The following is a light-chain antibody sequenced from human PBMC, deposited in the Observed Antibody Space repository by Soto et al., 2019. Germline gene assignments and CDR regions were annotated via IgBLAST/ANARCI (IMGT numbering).Light chain of an antibody. Sequence: QSALTQPRSVSGSPGQSVTISCTGTSSDVGGYNYVSWYQQHPGKAPKLMIYDVSKRPSGVPDRFSGSKSGNTASLTISGLQAGDEADYFCTSSTTGSLYVFGTGTKVTVL. CDR1: SSDVGGYNY. J-gene: IGLJ1*01. CDR2: DVS. CDR3: TSSTTGSLYV. V-gene: IGLV2-11*01.